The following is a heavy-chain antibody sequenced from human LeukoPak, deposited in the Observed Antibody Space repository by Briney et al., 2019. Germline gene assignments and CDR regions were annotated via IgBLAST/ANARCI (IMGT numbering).Heavy chain of an antibody. CDR3: ARGWGSSWFGRFDY. V-gene: IGHV4-39*07. D-gene: IGHD6-13*01. CDR2: IYYSGST. Sequence: PSETLSLTCTVSGGSISSSSYYWGWIRQPPGKGLEWIGSIYYSGSTYYNPSLKSRVTISVDTSKNQFSLKLSSVTAADTAVYYCARGWGSSWFGRFDYWGQGTLVTVSS. CDR1: GGSISSSSYY. J-gene: IGHJ4*02.